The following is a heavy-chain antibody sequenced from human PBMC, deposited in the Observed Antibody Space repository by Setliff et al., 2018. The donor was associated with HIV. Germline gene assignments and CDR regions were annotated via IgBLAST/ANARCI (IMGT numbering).Heavy chain of an antibody. D-gene: IGHD2-15*01. CDR1: GYSISSGYY. Sequence: SETLSLTCTVSGYSISSGYYWGWIRQPPGKGLGWIGSSFHSGSTYYNPSLRSRVTISEDTSKNQFSLKLTSVTAADTAVYYCARVVGTRAVDYWGQGTLVTVSS. CDR2: SFHSGST. CDR3: ARVVGTRAVDY. V-gene: IGHV4-38-2*02. J-gene: IGHJ4*02.